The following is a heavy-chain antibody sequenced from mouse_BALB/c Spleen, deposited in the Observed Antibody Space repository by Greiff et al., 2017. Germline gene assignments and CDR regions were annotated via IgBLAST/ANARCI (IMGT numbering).Heavy chain of an antibody. D-gene: IGHD2-3*01. CDR3: AGIYDGYSYAMDD. Sequence: QVQLQQPGAELVKPGASVKLSCKASGYTFTSYWMHWVKQRPGQGLEWIGEINPSNGLTNYNEKFKSKATLTVDKSSSTAYMQLSSLTSEDSAVYYCAGIYDGYSYAMDDWGQGTSVTVSS. CDR1: GYTFTSYW. V-gene: IGHV1S81*02. J-gene: IGHJ4*01. CDR2: INPSNGLT.